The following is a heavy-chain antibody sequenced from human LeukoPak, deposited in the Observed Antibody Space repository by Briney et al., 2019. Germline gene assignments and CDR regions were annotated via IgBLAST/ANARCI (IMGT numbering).Heavy chain of an antibody. CDR3: AKDIWAIAVAEPFDY. CDR2: IRYDGSNK. J-gene: IGHJ4*02. V-gene: IGHV3-30*02. CDR1: GFTFSGYG. D-gene: IGHD6-19*01. Sequence: GGSLRLSCAASGFTFSGYGMHWVRQAPGKGLEWVAFIRYDGSNKYYADSVKGRFTISRGNSKNTLYLQMNSLRAEDTAVYYCAKDIWAIAVAEPFDYWGQGTLVTVSS.